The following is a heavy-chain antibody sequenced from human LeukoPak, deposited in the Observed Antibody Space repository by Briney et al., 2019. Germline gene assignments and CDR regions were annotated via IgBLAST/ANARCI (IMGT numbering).Heavy chain of an antibody. V-gene: IGHV3-72*01. J-gene: IGHJ3*02. Sequence: GGSLRLSCTASGITFSDHYIDWVRQAPGKGLEWVGRTRNRANSYTTEYAASVRGRFTISRDDSKNSLYLQMNSLKTEDTAVYYCARSSGSSGHRAFDIWGQRTMVTVSS. CDR3: ARSSGSSGHRAFDI. D-gene: IGHD3-22*01. CDR2: TRNRANSYTT. CDR1: GITFSDHY.